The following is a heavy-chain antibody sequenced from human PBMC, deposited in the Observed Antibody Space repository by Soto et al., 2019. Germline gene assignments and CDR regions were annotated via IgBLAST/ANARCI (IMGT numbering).Heavy chain of an antibody. CDR2: ISGSSAYI. Sequence: GGSLGLSCAASGFTCSDFSMNWVRQAPGKGLEWVSSISGSSAYIYYADSVKGRFTICRDNAKNSLFLQMSSLRADDAAVYYCARDSWRYIPPKYSWFVPSAQGILGTVFS. D-gene: IGHD5-12*01. CDR3: ARDSWRYIPPKYSWFVP. J-gene: IGHJ5*02. V-gene: IGHV3-21*01. CDR1: GFTCSDFS.